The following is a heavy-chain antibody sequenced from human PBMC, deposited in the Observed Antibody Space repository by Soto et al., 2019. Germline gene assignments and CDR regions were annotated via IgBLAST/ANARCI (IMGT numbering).Heavy chain of an antibody. CDR2: ISYDGSDK. Sequence: GSLRLSCAASGFTFSNYGMHWVRQAPGKGLEWVAVISYDGSDKYYADSVKGRFSISRDNSKNTLYLQMNSLRAEDTAVYYCAKVTRYCSSSSCRRDYYYYYGMDVWGQGTTVTVSS. CDR3: AKVTRYCSSSSCRRDYYYYYGMDV. D-gene: IGHD2-2*01. V-gene: IGHV3-30*18. J-gene: IGHJ6*02. CDR1: GFTFSNYG.